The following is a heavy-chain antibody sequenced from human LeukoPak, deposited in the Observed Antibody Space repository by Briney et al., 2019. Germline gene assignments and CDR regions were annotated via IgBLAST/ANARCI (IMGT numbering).Heavy chain of an antibody. CDR3: ARELHCSGGSCYSVFDP. V-gene: IGHV4-39*07. CDR1: GGSISSSSYY. CDR2: IYYSGST. Sequence: PSETLSLTCTVSGGSISSSSYYWGWIRQPPGKGLEWIGSIYYSGSTYYNPSLKSRVTISVDTSKNQFSLKLSSVTAADTAVYYCARELHCSGGSCYSVFDPWGQGTLVTVSS. J-gene: IGHJ5*02. D-gene: IGHD2-15*01.